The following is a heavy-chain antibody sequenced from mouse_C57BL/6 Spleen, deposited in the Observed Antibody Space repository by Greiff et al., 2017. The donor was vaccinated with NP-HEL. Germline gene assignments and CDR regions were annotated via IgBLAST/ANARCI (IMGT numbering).Heavy chain of an antibody. J-gene: IGHJ3*01. CDR1: GYTFTNYW. Sequence: VQVVESGAELVRPGTSVKMSCKASGYTFTNYWIGWAKQRPGHGLEWIGDIYPGGGYTNYNEKFKGKATLTADKSSSTAYMQFSSLTSEDSAIYYCARSLDGGNWFAYWGQGTLVTVSA. D-gene: IGHD1-1*01. V-gene: IGHV1-63*01. CDR2: IYPGGGYT. CDR3: ARSLDGGNWFAY.